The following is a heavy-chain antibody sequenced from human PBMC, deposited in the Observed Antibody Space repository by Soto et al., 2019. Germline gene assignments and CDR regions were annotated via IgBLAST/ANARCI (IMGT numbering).Heavy chain of an antibody. V-gene: IGHV3-23*01. CDR3: AKRHYYGSGSFALAT. Sequence: GGSLRLSCAGSGFTFSSNAMSWVRQAPGKGLEWVSSVSGDGYASDYADSVRGRFTVSRHNSKNTLYLQMNSLRAEDTAVYYCAKRHYYGSGSFALATWGQGTLVTVSS. CDR1: GFTFSSNA. D-gene: IGHD3-10*01. J-gene: IGHJ4*03. CDR2: VSGDGYAS.